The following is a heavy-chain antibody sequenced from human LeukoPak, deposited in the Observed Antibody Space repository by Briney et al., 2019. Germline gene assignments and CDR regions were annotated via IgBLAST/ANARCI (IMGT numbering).Heavy chain of an antibody. CDR3: ARLGWGIAGATPYSDY. Sequence: SETLSLTCTVSGDSISSYYWNWIRQPAGKGLEWIGRIYTSGTTNYNPSLKSRVTISVDTSKNQFSLKLSSVTAADTAVYYCARLGWGIAGATPYSDYWGQGTLVTVSS. CDR2: IYTSGTT. V-gene: IGHV4-4*07. J-gene: IGHJ4*02. D-gene: IGHD1-26*01. CDR1: GDSISSYY.